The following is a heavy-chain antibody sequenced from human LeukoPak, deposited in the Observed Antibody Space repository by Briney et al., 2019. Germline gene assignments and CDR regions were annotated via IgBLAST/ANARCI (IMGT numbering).Heavy chain of an antibody. V-gene: IGHV3-74*01. D-gene: IGHD3-22*01. CDR3: ARYGHFENGGYYYSADYYYMDV. J-gene: IGHJ6*03. Sequence: PGGSLRLSCAASGFIFNNYWMTWLRQSPEKGLVLVSRINKDGSSTTYADSVMGRFTITRDNSENTLYLQMNGPRAAATTMYFFARYGHFENGGYYYSADYYYMDVWGKGTTVTVSS. CDR1: GFIFNNYW. CDR2: INKDGSST.